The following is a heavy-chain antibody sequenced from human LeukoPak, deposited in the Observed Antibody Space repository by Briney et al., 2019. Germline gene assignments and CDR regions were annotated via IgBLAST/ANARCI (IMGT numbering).Heavy chain of an antibody. V-gene: IGHV4-4*02. CDR2: MNHSGDT. J-gene: IGHJ3*02. D-gene: IGHD3-22*01. CDR1: GGSISSNNW. CDR3: ARVHSFYSDSSGPRDAFDI. Sequence: SETLSLTCAVSGGSISSNNWWIWVRQSPGKGLEWIGEMNHSGDTKYNPSLKSRVFISVDTSKNQVSLKLSSVTAADTAVYYCARVHSFYSDSSGPRDAFDIWGQGTMVTVSS.